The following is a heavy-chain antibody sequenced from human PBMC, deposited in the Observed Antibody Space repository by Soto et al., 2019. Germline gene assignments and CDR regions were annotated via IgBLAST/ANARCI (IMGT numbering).Heavy chain of an antibody. V-gene: IGHV4-30-4*01. CDR2: IYYSGST. CDR3: ARERPRVGNWFDP. D-gene: IGHD1-26*01. CDR1: GGSISSGDYY. Sequence: SETLSLTCTVSGGSISSGDYYRSWIRQPPGKGLEWIGYIYYSGSTYYNPSLKSRVTRSVDTSKNQFSLKLSSVTAADTAVYYCARERPRVGNWFDPWGQGTLVTVSS. J-gene: IGHJ5*02.